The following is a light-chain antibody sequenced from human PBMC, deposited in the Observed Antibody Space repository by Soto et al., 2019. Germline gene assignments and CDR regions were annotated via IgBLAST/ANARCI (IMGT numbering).Light chain of an antibody. Sequence: DIQMTQSPFTLSAAGGDRVTITCRASQSISSWLAWYQQKPGKAPKLLIYDASNLESGVPSRFSGGGSGTEFSLTISSLQPDDFATYYCQQYNYFWAFGQGTKVDIK. CDR3: QQYNYFWA. CDR2: DAS. J-gene: IGKJ1*01. V-gene: IGKV1-5*01. CDR1: QSISSW.